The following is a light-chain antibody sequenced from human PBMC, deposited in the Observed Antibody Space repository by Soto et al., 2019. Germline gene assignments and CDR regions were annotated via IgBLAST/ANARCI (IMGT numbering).Light chain of an antibody. V-gene: IGKV1-33*01. J-gene: IGKJ5*01. CDR1: QSISSY. CDR2: AAS. Sequence: DIQMTQSPSSLSASVGDRFTITCRASQSISSYLNWYQQKPGKAPKLLIYAASSLETGVPSRFSGSGSGTDFTFTISSLQPEDIATYYCQQYDNLLITFGQGTRLEIK. CDR3: QQYDNLLIT.